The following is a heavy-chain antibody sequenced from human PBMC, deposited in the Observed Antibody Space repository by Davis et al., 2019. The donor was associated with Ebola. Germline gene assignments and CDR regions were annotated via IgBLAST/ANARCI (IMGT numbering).Heavy chain of an antibody. CDR3: ARDMTTVTTAYFHH. D-gene: IGHD4-17*01. CDR2: ISSSSTYI. V-gene: IGHV3-21*01. CDR1: GFTFSSYS. Sequence: SCAASGFTFSSYSMNWVRQAPGKGLEWVSSISSSSTYIYYADSVKGRFTISRDNAKNSLYLQMNSLRAEDTAVYYCARDMTTVTTAYFHHWGQGTLVTVSS. J-gene: IGHJ1*01.